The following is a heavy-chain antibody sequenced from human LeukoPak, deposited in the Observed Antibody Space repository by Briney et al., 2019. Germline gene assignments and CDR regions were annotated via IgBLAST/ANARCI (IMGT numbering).Heavy chain of an antibody. CDR2: INQDGSER. CDR3: ATEALPAALSGPDY. V-gene: IGHV3-7*04. D-gene: IGHD2-2*01. CDR1: GFTFSTSR. Sequence: GGPLRLSCAASGFTFSTSRMKWVRQVAGKGLEWVANINQDGSERYSVDSVKGRFTISRDNAKNSLYLQMNSLRAEDTAVYYCATEALPAALSGPDYWGQGTLVTVSS. J-gene: IGHJ4*02.